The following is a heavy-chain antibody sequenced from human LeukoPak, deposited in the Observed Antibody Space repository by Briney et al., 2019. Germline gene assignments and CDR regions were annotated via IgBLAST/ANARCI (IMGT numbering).Heavy chain of an antibody. CDR1: GFTFSSYA. CDR2: IKEDGSEK. D-gene: IGHD2/OR15-2a*01. Sequence: GGSLRLSCAASGFTFSSYAMYWVRQAPGKGLEWVANIKEDGSEKNYVDSVKGRFTVSRDNAKNSLYLQMNSLRAEDTAVYYCARGFSISYWGQGTLVTVSS. V-gene: IGHV3-7*05. J-gene: IGHJ4*02. CDR3: ARGFSISY.